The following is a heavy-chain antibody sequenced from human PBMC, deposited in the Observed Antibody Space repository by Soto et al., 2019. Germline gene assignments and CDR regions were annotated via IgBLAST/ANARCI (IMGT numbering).Heavy chain of an antibody. J-gene: IGHJ3*02. CDR1: GGTFSSYT. D-gene: IGHD3-3*02. CDR2: IIPILGIA. V-gene: IGHV1-69*08. CDR3: AREDDSILSAFDI. Sequence: QVQLVQSGAEVKKPGSSVKVSCKASGGTFSSYTISWVRQAPGQGLEWMGRIIPILGIANYAQKFRGRVTITADKSTSTAYMELSSLRSEDTAVYYCAREDDSILSAFDIWGQGTMVTVSS.